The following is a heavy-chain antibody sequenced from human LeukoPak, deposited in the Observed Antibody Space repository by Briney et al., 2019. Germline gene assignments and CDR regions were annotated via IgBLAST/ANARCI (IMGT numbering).Heavy chain of an antibody. V-gene: IGHV3-74*03. Sequence: GGSLRLSCAASGFAFSCDWMHWVRPAPGKGVVWVSRINSDGSSTTYADSVKGRFTITRDNAQNPLYLQMNSLRAEDTALYYCASRWWYFDLWGRGTLVTVSS. CDR3: ASRWWYFDL. J-gene: IGHJ2*01. D-gene: IGHD6-13*01. CDR2: INSDGSST. CDR1: GFAFSCDW.